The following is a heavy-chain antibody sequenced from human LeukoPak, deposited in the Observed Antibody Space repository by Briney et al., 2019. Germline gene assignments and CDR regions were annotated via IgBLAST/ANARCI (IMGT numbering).Heavy chain of an antibody. CDR1: GGSISSYY. D-gene: IGHD1-26*01. CDR2: IYYGGST. Sequence: SETLSLTCTVSGGSISSYYWSWIRQPPGKGLEWIGYIYYGGSTNYNPSLKSRVTISVDTSKNQFSLKLSSVTTADTAVYYCARVESGSYYYFDYWGQGTLVTVSS. CDR3: ARVESGSYYYFDY. J-gene: IGHJ4*02. V-gene: IGHV4-59*01.